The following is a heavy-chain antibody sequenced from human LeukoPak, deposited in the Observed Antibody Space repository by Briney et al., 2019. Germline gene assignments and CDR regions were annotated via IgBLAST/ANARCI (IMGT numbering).Heavy chain of an antibody. J-gene: IGHJ3*02. CDR1: GFTFSDYY. Sequence: GRSLRLSCAASGFTFSDYYMSWIRQAPGKGLEWVSYISSSGSTIYYADSVKGRFTISRDNAKNSLCLQMNSLRAEDTAVYYCASPQGTMVYANAFDIWGQGTMVTVSS. D-gene: IGHD2-8*01. CDR3: ASPQGTMVYANAFDI. V-gene: IGHV3-11*01. CDR2: ISSSGSTI.